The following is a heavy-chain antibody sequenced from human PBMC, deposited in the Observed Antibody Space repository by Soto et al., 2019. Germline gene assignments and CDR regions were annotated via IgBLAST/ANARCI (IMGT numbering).Heavy chain of an antibody. Sequence: GGSLRLSCAVSDFTFNIAWMNWVRQAPGKGLEWVGRIKRKTERGTTDYAVPVRGRFTISKDESKNTLYLQMNSLKIEDTAVYYCAADTEATSNEAFDYWGKGTLVTVST. V-gene: IGHV3-15*07. J-gene: IGHJ4*02. CDR3: AADTEATSNEAFDY. D-gene: IGHD1-26*01. CDR1: DFTFNIAW. CDR2: IKRKTERGTT.